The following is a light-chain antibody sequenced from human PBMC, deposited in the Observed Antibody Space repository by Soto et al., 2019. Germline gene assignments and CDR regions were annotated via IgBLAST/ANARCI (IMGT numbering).Light chain of an antibody. CDR3: RSYAGSNIYV. J-gene: IGLJ1*01. CDR1: SSDVGAYNY. Sequence: QSVLTQPPSASGSPGQSVTISCTGTSSDVGAYNYVSWYQQHPGKAPKLMIYEVSKRPSGVPDRFSGSKSGNTASLTVSGLQAEDEADYYCRSYAGSNIYVFGIGTKVTVL. CDR2: EVS. V-gene: IGLV2-8*01.